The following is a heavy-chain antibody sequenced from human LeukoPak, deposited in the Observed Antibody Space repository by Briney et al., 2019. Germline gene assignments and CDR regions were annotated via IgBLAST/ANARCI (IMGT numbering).Heavy chain of an antibody. J-gene: IGHJ4*02. CDR1: GGSVSSGDYY. D-gene: IGHD6-13*01. V-gene: IGHV4-61*08. Sequence: SETLSLTCTVSGGSVSSGDYYWSWIRQPPGKALEWIGYIYYGGSTNYNPSLKSRVTISVDTSKNQFSLKLSSVTDADTAVYYCARGPIAVADDWGQGTLVTVCS. CDR2: IYYGGST. CDR3: ARGPIAVADD.